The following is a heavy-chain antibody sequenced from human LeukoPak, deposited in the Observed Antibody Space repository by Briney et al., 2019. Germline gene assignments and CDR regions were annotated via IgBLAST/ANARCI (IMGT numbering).Heavy chain of an antibody. V-gene: IGHV4-39*01. J-gene: IGHJ4*02. CDR1: VGSISKNSYY. Sequence: PSETLSLTCTVSVGSISKNSYYWGWIRQPPGKGREWIGNIYHIGSSFYSPSLKSRVTMSVDTSKNQFSLKLTSLTAADTAVYFCARYTSGWSGGFDDWGQGALVTVSS. CDR2: IYHIGSS. D-gene: IGHD6-19*01. CDR3: ARYTSGWSGGFDD.